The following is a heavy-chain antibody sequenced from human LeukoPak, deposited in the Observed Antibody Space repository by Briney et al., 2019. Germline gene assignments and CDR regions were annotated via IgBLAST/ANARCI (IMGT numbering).Heavy chain of an antibody. CDR1: GYRFARYW. CDR2: IYPDDSDT. D-gene: IGHD3-16*02. J-gene: IGHJ6*02. V-gene: IGHV5-51*01. Sequence: GESLKISCQGSGYRFARYWIAWVRQMPGKGLERVGLIYPDDSDTRYHPAFQGQVTISADRSTNTAYLQWSGLKASDTAIYYCARINSFNEYRYGLDVWGQGTTVSVSS. CDR3: ARINSFNEYRYGLDV.